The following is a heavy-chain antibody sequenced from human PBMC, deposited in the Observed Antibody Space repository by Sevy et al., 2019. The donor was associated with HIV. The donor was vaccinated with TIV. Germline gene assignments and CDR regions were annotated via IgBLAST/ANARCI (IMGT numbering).Heavy chain of an antibody. V-gene: IGHV1-18*01. CDR1: GYTFTSYA. CDR2: ISTFNVNT. Sequence: ASVKVSCKASGYTFTSYAISWVRQAPGQALELMGWISTFNVNTNNAQKFQGRVTMTTDTSTSTAYMELRSLRSDDTAVYYCARDDCSNLSCHGSLLYWGQGTLVTVSS. D-gene: IGHD2-2*01. CDR3: ARDDCSNLSCHGSLLY. J-gene: IGHJ4*02.